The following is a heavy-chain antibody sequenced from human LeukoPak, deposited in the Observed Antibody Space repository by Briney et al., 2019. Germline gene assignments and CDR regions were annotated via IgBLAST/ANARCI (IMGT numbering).Heavy chain of an antibody. V-gene: IGHV4-59*01. CDR2: IYYSGST. D-gene: IGHD5-12*01. CDR3: ARVVYSGYDFRGAVDV. Sequence: SETLSLTCTVSGGSISSYYWSWIRQPPGKGLEWIGYIYYSGSTNYNPSLKSRVTISVDTSKNQFSLKLGSVTAADTAVYYCARVVYSGYDFRGAVDVWGRGTTVTVSS. CDR1: GGSISSYY. J-gene: IGHJ6*04.